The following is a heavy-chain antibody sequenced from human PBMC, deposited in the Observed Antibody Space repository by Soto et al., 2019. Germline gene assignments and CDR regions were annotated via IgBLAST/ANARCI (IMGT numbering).Heavy chain of an antibody. CDR2: INHSGST. Sequence: SETLSLTCAVYGGSFSDYYWNWIRQPPGKGLEWIGEINHSGSTNYNPSLKSRVTISVDTSKNQFSLKLSSVTAADTAVYYCARMRSNYWGQGTLVTVSS. CDR3: ARMRSNY. CDR1: GGSFSDYY. J-gene: IGHJ4*02. V-gene: IGHV4-34*01.